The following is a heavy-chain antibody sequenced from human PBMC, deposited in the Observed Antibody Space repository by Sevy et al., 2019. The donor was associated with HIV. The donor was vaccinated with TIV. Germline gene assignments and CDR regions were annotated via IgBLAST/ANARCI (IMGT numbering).Heavy chain of an antibody. CDR2: IKSKTDGGTT. J-gene: IGHJ4*02. Sequence: GGSLRLSCAASGFTFSNAWMSWLRQAPGKGLEWVGRIKSKTDGGTTDYAAPVKGRFTISRDDSKNTLYLQMNSLKTEDTAVYYCTTEYFLNRGGVYKYYYASSGYWGQGTLVTVSS. CDR3: TTEYFLNRGGVYKYYYASSGY. D-gene: IGHD3-22*01. V-gene: IGHV3-15*01. CDR1: GFTFSNAW.